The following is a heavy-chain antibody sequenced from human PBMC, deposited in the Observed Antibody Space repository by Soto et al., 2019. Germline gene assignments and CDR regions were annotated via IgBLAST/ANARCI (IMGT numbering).Heavy chain of an antibody. D-gene: IGHD6-13*01. Sequence: ASVKVSCKASGYTFTSYAMHWVRQAPGQRLEWMGWINAGNGNTKYSQKFQGRVTITRDTSASTAYMELSSLRSEDTAVYYCARARLKQQLPPNWFDPWGQGTLVTVSS. CDR1: GYTFTSYA. CDR3: ARARLKQQLPPNWFDP. CDR2: INAGNGNT. J-gene: IGHJ5*02. V-gene: IGHV1-3*01.